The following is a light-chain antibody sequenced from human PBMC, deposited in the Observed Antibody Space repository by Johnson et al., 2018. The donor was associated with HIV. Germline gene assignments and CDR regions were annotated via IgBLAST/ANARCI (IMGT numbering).Light chain of an antibody. V-gene: IGLV1-51*02. CDR3: GTWDSGLNTYV. CDR1: SSNIGNNY. CDR2: ENN. Sequence: QPVLTQPPSVSAAPGQKVTISCSGSSSNIGNNYVSWHQQLPGTAPKLLIYENNKRPSRIPDRFSGSKSGTSATLGITGLQTGDEADYYCGTWDSGLNTYVFGTGTKVTAL. J-gene: IGLJ1*01.